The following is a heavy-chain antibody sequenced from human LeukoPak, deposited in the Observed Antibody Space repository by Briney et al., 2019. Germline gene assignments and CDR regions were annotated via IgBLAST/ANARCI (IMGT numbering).Heavy chain of an antibody. CDR3: ARAEEEQQLVLWSDP. Sequence: SETLSLIYTVSGGSISSYYWSWIRQPPGKGLEWIGYIYYSGSTNYNPSLKSRVTISVDTSKNQFSLKLSSVTAADTAVYYCARAEEEQQLVLWSDPWGQGTLVTVSS. V-gene: IGHV4-59*01. D-gene: IGHD6-13*01. CDR2: IYYSGST. J-gene: IGHJ5*02. CDR1: GGSISSYY.